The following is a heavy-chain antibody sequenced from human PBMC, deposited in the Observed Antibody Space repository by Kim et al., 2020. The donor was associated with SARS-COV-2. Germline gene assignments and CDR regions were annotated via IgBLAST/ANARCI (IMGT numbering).Heavy chain of an antibody. CDR3: ARDPSHYYDSSGYADAFDI. V-gene: IGHV3-11*01. Sequence: SLRLSCSASFFTFSDYYMSWIRQAPGKGLEWVSYISSSGSTIYYADSVKGRFTISRDNAKNSLYLQMNSLRAEDTAVYYCARDPSHYYDSSGYADAFDIWGQGTMVTVSS. CDR1: FFTFSDYY. CDR2: ISSSGSTI. J-gene: IGHJ3*02. D-gene: IGHD3-22*01.